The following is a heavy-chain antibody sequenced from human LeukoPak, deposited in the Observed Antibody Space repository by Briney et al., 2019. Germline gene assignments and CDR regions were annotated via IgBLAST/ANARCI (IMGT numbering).Heavy chain of an antibody. CDR2: IYDSGST. CDR3: ARDEGGFDL. CDR1: GGSISSYY. V-gene: IGHV4-59*01. J-gene: IGHJ2*01. Sequence: PSETLSLTCTVSGGSISSYYWSWIRQPPGKGLEWIGYIYDSGSTKYNPSLKSRVNTSVDTSKNQFSLKLRSVTAADTAVYFCARDEGGFDLWGRGTLVTVSS.